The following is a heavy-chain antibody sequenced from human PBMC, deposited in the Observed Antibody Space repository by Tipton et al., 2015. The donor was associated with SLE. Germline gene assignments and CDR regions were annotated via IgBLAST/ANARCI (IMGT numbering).Heavy chain of an antibody. CDR2: IYYTGST. Sequence: LRLSCTVSGGSITDYYWSWIRQPPGKGLEWIGYIYYTGSTNYNPSLKSRVTMSVDPSKNHFSLKLSSVTAADTAVYYCAVRRVDRYYFDYWGQGTLVTVSS. CDR1: GGSITDYY. V-gene: IGHV4-59*01. D-gene: IGHD5-12*01. J-gene: IGHJ4*02. CDR3: AVRRVDRYYFDY.